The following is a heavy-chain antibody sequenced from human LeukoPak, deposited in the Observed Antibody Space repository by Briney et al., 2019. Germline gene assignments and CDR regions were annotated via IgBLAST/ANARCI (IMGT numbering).Heavy chain of an antibody. CDR3: ARDSSPWYYYDRSGSNGFDP. D-gene: IGHD3-22*01. J-gene: IGHJ5*02. CDR1: GFTFSSYG. Sequence: GGSLRLSCAASGFTFSSYGMHWVRQAPGKGLEWVAVISHDGDNQYYADSVKGRFTISRDDSNNTLYLQMNSLRAEDTAVYYCARDSSPWYYYDRSGSNGFDPWGQGTLVTVSS. CDR2: ISHDGDNQ. V-gene: IGHV3-30*03.